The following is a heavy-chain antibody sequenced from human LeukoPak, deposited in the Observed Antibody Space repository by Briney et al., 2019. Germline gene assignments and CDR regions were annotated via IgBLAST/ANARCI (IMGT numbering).Heavy chain of an antibody. V-gene: IGHV7-4-1*02. CDR1: GYTFTNYA. Sequence: GASVKVSCKASGYTFTNYAMNWVRQAPGQGLEWMGWMNTNTGNPTYAQGFTGRVVFSLDTSVSTAYLQISSLKTEDTAAYYCAVLSYDSSGYYYPFDYWGQGTLVTVSS. CDR2: MNTNTGNP. D-gene: IGHD3-22*01. CDR3: AVLSYDSSGYYYPFDY. J-gene: IGHJ4*02.